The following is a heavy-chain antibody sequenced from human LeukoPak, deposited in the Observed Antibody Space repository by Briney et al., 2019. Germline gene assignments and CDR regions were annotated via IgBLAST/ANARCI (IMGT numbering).Heavy chain of an antibody. Sequence: GASVKVSCKASGYTFTSYGISWVRQAPGQGLEWMGWISAYNGNTNYAQKLQGRVTMTTDTSTSTAYMELRSLRSDDTAVYYCARDLNEPRSGSYTPVTPRRRWDVWGKGTTVTVSS. J-gene: IGHJ6*04. V-gene: IGHV1-18*01. D-gene: IGHD1-26*01. CDR2: ISAYNGNT. CDR3: ARDLNEPRSGSYTPVTPRRRWDV. CDR1: GYTFTSYG.